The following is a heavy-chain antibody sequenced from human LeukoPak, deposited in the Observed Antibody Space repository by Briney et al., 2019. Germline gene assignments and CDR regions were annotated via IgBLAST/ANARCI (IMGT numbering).Heavy chain of an antibody. CDR2: IYPGDSGT. J-gene: IGHJ4*02. V-gene: IGHV5-51*01. CDR1: GYTFATYY. CDR3: ATLAGDFDH. Sequence: GESLKISCKGSGYTFATYYIAWVRQLPGKGLEWMGMIYPGDSGTRYSSSFQGQVTISADKSINTAYLQWSSLKASDTAMYYCATLAGDFDHWGQGTLVTVSS. D-gene: IGHD2/OR15-2a*01.